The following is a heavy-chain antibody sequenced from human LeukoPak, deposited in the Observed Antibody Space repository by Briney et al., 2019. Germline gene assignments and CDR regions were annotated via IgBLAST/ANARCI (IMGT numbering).Heavy chain of an antibody. J-gene: IGHJ6*02. CDR1: GYTFTGYY. Sequence: ASVKVSCKASGYTFTGYYVHWVRQAPGQGLEWMGWINPNSGGTNYAQKFQGRVTMTRDTSISTAYMELSRLKSDDTAVYYCASRAVYYDYGMDVWGQGRAVTVSS. D-gene: IGHD6-25*01. V-gene: IGHV1-2*02. CDR3: ASRAVYYDYGMDV. CDR2: INPNSGGT.